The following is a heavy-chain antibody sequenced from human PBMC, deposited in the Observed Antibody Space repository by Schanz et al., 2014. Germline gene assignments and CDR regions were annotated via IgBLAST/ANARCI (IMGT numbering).Heavy chain of an antibody. CDR1: GFTFSNYW. J-gene: IGHJ5*02. D-gene: IGHD3-10*01. CDR3: ARGSSGSYYANWFDP. CDR2: IDADGNST. V-gene: IGHV3-74*01. Sequence: EVQLVESGGGFVQPGGSLRLSCAASGFTFSNYWIHWVRQAPGKGLVWVSRIDADGNSTSYADSVKGRFTISRNNAKNSQFLQVNSLRAEDTAVFYCARGSSGSYYANWFDPWGQGTLVTVSS.